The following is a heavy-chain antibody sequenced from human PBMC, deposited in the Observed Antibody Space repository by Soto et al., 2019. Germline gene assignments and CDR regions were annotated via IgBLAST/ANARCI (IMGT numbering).Heavy chain of an antibody. CDR1: SGSIDNVYW. D-gene: IGHD2-8*01. V-gene: IGHV4-4*02. CDR3: VRLIGNSWLDS. CDR2: TSHDGVT. J-gene: IGHJ5*01. Sequence: SETLSLTCAVSSGSIDNVYWWSWVRQSPGKGLEWIGETSHDGVTNYNPSLEGRVTISIDTSNNHLSLQLNSVTPDDTAVYYCVRLIGNSWLDSWGQGTLVTVSS.